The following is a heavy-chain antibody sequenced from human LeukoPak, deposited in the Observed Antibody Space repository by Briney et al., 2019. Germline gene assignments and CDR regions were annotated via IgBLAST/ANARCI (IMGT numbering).Heavy chain of an antibody. CDR1: GFTVSSNY. CDR2: IYSGGST. J-gene: IGHJ4*02. CDR3: ASGSWAYFDY. D-gene: IGHD1-26*01. Sequence: GGSLRLSRAASGFTVSSNYMSWVRQAPGKGLEWVSVIYSGGSTYYADSVKGRFTISRDNSKNTLYLQMNSLRAEDTAVYYCASGSWAYFDYWGQGTLVTVSS. V-gene: IGHV3-53*01.